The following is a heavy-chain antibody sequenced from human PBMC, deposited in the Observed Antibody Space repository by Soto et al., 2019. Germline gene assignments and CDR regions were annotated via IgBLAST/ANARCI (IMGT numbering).Heavy chain of an antibody. CDR3: TGITWFRGMDV. CDR1: GDSVSSTSAG. V-gene: IGHV6-1*01. J-gene: IGHJ6*02. D-gene: IGHD3-10*01. Sequence: HTLSLTCVISGDSVSSTSAGWNWIRQSPSRGLEWLGRTYYKSKWNNDYALSVKSRITINPDTSKNQFSLHLYSVTPEDTAVYYCTGITWFRGMDVWGQGTPVTVSS. CDR2: TYYKSKWNN.